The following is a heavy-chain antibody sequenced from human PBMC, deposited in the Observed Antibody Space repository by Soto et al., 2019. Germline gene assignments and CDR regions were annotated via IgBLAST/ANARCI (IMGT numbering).Heavy chain of an antibody. Sequence: QVQRVQSGAEVKKPGSSVKVSCKASGGTFSSYAISWVRQAPGQGLEWMRGIIPIFGTANYAQKFQGRVTITADESTSTAYMERMSLRSADTAVYYCARHPGGRGYYYGMDVWGQGTTVTVSS. D-gene: IGHD2-15*01. CDR3: ARHPGGRGYYYGMDV. CDR1: GGTFSSYA. CDR2: IIPIFGTA. V-gene: IGHV1-69*12. J-gene: IGHJ6*02.